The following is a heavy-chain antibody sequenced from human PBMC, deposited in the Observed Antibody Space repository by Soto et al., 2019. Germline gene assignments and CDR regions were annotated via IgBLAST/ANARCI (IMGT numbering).Heavy chain of an antibody. Sequence: EVPLVESGGGLVKDGGSLRLSCAVSGITFSNAWMAWVRQAPGKGLEWVGRIQKKADGGATEYAASVKGRLSISRDDPKNTLYLQMDSLKTEDSAVYYCTIMGLGTFQYWGQGTLLTVSS. CDR3: TIMGLGTFQY. CDR1: GITFSNAW. CDR2: IQKKADGGAT. V-gene: IGHV3-15*01. D-gene: IGHD1-26*01. J-gene: IGHJ4*02.